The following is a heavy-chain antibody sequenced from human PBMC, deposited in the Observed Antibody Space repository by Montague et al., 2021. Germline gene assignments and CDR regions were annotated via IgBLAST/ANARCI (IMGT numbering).Heavy chain of an antibody. V-gene: IGHV4-34*01. CDR1: GGSFNAYY. J-gene: IGHJ6*02. CDR3: ARHSVGFESYYNGLDV. CDR2: IHHRGSIYYDQNT. D-gene: IGHD3-10*01. Sequence: SETLSLTCAVYGGSFNAYYWSWICKSPGKGLERIGEIHHRGSIYYDQNTDYNPPLQSRVTIAVDASKIQFSLRLRSVTAADTAVYYCARHSVGFESYYNGLDVWGRGTPVIVSS.